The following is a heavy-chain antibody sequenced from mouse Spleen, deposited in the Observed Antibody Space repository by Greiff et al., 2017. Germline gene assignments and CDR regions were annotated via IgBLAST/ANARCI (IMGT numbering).Heavy chain of an antibody. CDR3: AREGYGSRGYFDY. CDR2: ISDGGSYT. J-gene: IGHJ2*01. CDR1: GFTFSSYA. Sequence: EVKVVESGGGLVKPGGSLKLSCAASGFTFSSYAMSWVRQTPEKRLEWVATISDGGSYTYYPDNVKGRFTISRDNAKNNLYLQMSHLKSEDTAMYYCAREGYGSRGYFDYWGQGTTLTVSS. V-gene: IGHV5-4*01. D-gene: IGHD1-1*01.